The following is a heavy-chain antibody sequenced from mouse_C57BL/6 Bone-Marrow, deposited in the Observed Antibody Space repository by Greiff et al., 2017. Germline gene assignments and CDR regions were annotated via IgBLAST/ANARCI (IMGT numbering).Heavy chain of an antibody. Sequence: QVQLQQSGAELVKPGASVKLSCKASGYIFTEYTIHWVKQRSGQGLEWIGWFYPGSGSIKYNERFKDKATLTADKSSNTVYMELSRLTSEDSAVYFCVRHERYYDYEGYFDYWGQGTTLTVSS. J-gene: IGHJ2*01. D-gene: IGHD2-4*01. CDR3: VRHERYYDYEGYFDY. CDR2: FYPGSGSI. V-gene: IGHV1-62-2*01. CDR1: GYIFTEYT.